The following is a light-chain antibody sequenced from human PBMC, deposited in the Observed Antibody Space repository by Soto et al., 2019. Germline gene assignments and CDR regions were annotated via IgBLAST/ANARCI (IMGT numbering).Light chain of an antibody. V-gene: IGLV2-14*03. J-gene: IGLJ2*01. Sequence: QSALTQPASVSGSPRQSITISCTGTSSDIGAYIYVSWYQQHPGRAPKLLIFDVSDRPSGVPNRFSGSKSGNTASLTISGLQAEDEADYYCSSYRDSNTPVIFGGGTKLTVL. CDR1: SSDIGAYIY. CDR2: DVS. CDR3: SSYRDSNTPVI.